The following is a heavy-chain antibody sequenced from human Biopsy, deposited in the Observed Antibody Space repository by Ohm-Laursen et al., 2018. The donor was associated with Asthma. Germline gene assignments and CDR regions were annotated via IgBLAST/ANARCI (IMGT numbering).Heavy chain of an antibody. CDR3: VRHQYSSSWSTFDY. CDR1: GGSMSSSSYY. J-gene: IGHJ4*02. D-gene: IGHD3-22*01. CDR2: MYHSGSP. V-gene: IGHV4-39*01. Sequence: SQTLSLTCTVSGGSMSSSSYYWGWIRQPQGKGMEWIGSMYHSGSPYYHPSLKSRATISVDTSKNQLSLKMSSVTAADTAVYFCVRHQYSSSWSTFDYWGQGALVTVSS.